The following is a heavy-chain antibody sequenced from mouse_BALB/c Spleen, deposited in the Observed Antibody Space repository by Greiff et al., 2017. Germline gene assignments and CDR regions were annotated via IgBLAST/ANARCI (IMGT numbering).Heavy chain of an antibody. Sequence: VQRVESGPGLVAPSQSLSITCTVSGFSLTGYGVNWVRQPPGKGLEWLGMIWGDGSTDYNSALKSRLSISKDNSKSQVFLKMNSLQTDDTARYYCARDPADGNYAMDYWGQGTSVTVSS. CDR2: IWGDGST. J-gene: IGHJ4*01. D-gene: IGHD2-3*01. CDR1: GFSLTGYG. V-gene: IGHV2-6-7*01. CDR3: ARDPADGNYAMDY.